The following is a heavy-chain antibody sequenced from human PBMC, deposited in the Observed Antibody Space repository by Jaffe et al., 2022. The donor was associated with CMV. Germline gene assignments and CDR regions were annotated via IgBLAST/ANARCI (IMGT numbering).Heavy chain of an antibody. D-gene: IGHD6-13*01. CDR3: AKDGGSPHSYSSSWPSDY. V-gene: IGHV3-23*04. CDR1: GFTFSSYA. Sequence: EVQLVESGGGLVQPGGSLRLSCAASGFTFSSYAMSWVRQAPGKGLEWVSAISGSGGSTYYADSVKGRFTISRDNSKNTLYLQMNSLRAEDTAVYYCAKDGGSPHSYSSSWPSDYWGQGTLVTVSS. CDR2: ISGSGGST. J-gene: IGHJ4*02.